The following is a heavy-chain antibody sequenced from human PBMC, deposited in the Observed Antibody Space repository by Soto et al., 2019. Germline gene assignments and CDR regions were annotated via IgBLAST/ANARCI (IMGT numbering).Heavy chain of an antibody. CDR3: ARARRPYSSGWYLPDY. J-gene: IGHJ4*02. D-gene: IGHD6-19*01. CDR1: GFTFSSYS. V-gene: IGHV3-21*01. CDR2: ISSSSSYI. Sequence: GGSLRLSCAASGFTFSSYSMNWVRQAPGKGLEWVSSISSSSSYIYYADSVKGRFTISRDNAKNSLYLQMNSLRAEDTAVYYCARARRPYSSGWYLPDYWGQGTLVTVSS.